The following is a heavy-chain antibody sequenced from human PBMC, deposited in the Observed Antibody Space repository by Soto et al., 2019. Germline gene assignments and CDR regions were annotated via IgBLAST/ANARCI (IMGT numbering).Heavy chain of an antibody. CDR3: GRGRSGQIVVFY. D-gene: IGHD1-26*01. J-gene: IGHJ4*02. Sequence: ASVKVSCKASGYTFTGHYIHWVRQAPEQGPEWMGEIGPESGATRYAQRFQGRVTMTRDMSITTVYMELNNLSPVDTAVYYCGRGRSGQIVVFYGGQGTPVTVSS. CDR1: GYTFTGHY. CDR2: IGPESGAT. V-gene: IGHV1-2*02.